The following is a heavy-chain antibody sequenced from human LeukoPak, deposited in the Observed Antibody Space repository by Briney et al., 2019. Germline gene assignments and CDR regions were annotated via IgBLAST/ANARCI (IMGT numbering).Heavy chain of an antibody. J-gene: IGHJ5*02. V-gene: IGHV3-30*03. CDR1: GFTSSSYG. Sequence: PGGSLRLSCAASGFTSSSYGMHWVRQAPGKGLEWVAVISYDGSNKYYADSVKGRFTISRDNSKNTLYLQMNSLRAEDTAVYYCALLDFWSGYYNHWGQGTLVTVSS. CDR3: ALLDFWSGYYNH. CDR2: ISYDGSNK. D-gene: IGHD3-3*01.